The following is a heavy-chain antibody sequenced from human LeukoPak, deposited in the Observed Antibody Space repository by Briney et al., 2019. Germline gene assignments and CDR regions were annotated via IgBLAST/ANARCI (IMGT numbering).Heavy chain of an antibody. J-gene: IGHJ4*02. V-gene: IGHV3-30*03. D-gene: IGHD3-10*01. Sequence: PGGSLRLSCAASGFTFSSYDMHWVRQAPAKGLEWVAVIAYDGSNKYYGDSVKGRFTISRDNSKNTLYLQMNSLRAEDTAVYYCATDYGSGSYCDSWGQGTLVTVSS. CDR2: IAYDGSNK. CDR1: GFTFSSYD. CDR3: ATDYGSGSYCDS.